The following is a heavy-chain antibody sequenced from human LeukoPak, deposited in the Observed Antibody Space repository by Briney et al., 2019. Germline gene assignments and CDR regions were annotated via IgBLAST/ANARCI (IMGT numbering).Heavy chain of an antibody. J-gene: IGHJ4*02. CDR1: GFTFSSYS. Sequence: GGSLRLSCAASGFTFSSYSMNWVRQAPGKGLEWVSTIGRSVVSTFYSDSVKGRFTISRDSSKDTLYLQMNSLRVEDTAVYYCAEIPRFYYDSTGDFDYWGQGTLVTVSA. D-gene: IGHD3-22*01. CDR2: IGRSVVST. V-gene: IGHV3-23*01. CDR3: AEIPRFYYDSTGDFDY.